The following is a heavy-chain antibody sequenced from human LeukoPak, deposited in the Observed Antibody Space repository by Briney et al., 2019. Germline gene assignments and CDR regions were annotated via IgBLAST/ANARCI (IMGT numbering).Heavy chain of an antibody. V-gene: IGHV1-46*01. J-gene: IGHJ5*02. CDR1: GYIFTNYY. CDR2: INPSGGST. CDR3: ARVQWDS. D-gene: IGHD1-26*01. Sequence: ASVKVSCKASGYIFTNYYMHWVRQVPGQGLEWMGIINPSGGSTSYAQKFQGRVTMTTDTSTSTAYMELRSLRSDDTAVYYCARVQWDSWGQGTLVTVSS.